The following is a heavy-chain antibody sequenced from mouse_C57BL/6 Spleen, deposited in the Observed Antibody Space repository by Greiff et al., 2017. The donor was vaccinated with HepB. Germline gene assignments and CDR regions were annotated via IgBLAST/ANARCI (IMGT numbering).Heavy chain of an antibody. J-gene: IGHJ2*01. V-gene: IGHV5-17*01. Sequence: EVKLQESGGGLVKPGGSLKLSCAASGFTFSDYGMHWVRQAPEKGLEWVAYISSGSSTIYYADTVKGRFTISRDNAKNTLFLQMTSLRSEDTAMYYCASGGVFDYWGQGTTLTVSS. CDR1: GFTFSDYG. CDR2: ISSGSSTI. CDR3: ASGGVFDY.